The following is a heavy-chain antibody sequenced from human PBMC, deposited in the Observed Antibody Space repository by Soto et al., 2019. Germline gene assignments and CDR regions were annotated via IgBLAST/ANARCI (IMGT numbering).Heavy chain of an antibody. J-gene: IGHJ6*02. Sequence: PSETLSLTCTVSGGSISGYYWSWIRQPPGKGLEWIGYIYYSGTTSYNPSLNSRVTISVDTSKNQFSLKVTSVTVADTAVYYCARLGGYCSSSSCYGYYGMDVWGQGTTVTVSS. CDR2: IYYSGTT. CDR1: GGSISGYY. V-gene: IGHV4-59*08. D-gene: IGHD2-2*01. CDR3: ARLGGYCSSSSCYGYYGMDV.